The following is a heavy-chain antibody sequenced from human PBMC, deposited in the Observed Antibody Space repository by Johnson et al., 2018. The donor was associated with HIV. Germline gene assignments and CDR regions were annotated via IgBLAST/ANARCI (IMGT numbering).Heavy chain of an antibody. Sequence: QMQLVESGGGVVQPWRSLRLSCAASGFTFSSYAMHWVRQAPGKGLEWVAVISYDGSNKYYADSVKGRFTISRDNSKNTLYLQMNSLRPEDTAVYYCARDGRDLVTRGSFDIWGQGTVVTVSS. CDR3: ARDGRDLVTRGSFDI. CDR2: ISYDGSNK. D-gene: IGHD3-9*01. V-gene: IGHV3-30*04. CDR1: GFTFSSYA. J-gene: IGHJ3*02.